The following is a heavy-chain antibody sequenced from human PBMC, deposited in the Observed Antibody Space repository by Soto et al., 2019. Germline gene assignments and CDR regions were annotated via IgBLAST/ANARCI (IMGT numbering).Heavy chain of an antibody. Sequence: GGSLRLSCAAPGFTFSSYAMHWVRQAPGKGREWLAVISYDGSDTYYVDSVKGRFTISRDNSKNTLYLQMNSLRAEDTAVYYCARDWIDCSGGSGYYFPIEYFQHWGQGTLVTVSS. V-gene: IGHV3-30-3*01. CDR1: GFTFSSYA. J-gene: IGHJ1*01. CDR3: ARDWIDCSGGSGYYFPIEYFQH. D-gene: IGHD2-15*01. CDR2: ISYDGSDT.